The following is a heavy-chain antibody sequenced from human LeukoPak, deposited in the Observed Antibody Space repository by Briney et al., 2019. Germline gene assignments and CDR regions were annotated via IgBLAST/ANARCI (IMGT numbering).Heavy chain of an antibody. V-gene: IGHV4-4*07. Sequence: SETLSLTCTVSGGSISSYYWSWIRQPAGKGLEWIGRIYTSGSTNYNPSLKSRVTISVDTSKNQFSLKLSSVTAADTAVYYCARQPYYYGSGSYYSRRTKYYFDYWGQGTLVAVSS. CDR2: IYTSGST. J-gene: IGHJ4*02. CDR3: ARQPYYYGSGSYYSRRTKYYFDY. CDR1: GGSISSYY. D-gene: IGHD3-10*01.